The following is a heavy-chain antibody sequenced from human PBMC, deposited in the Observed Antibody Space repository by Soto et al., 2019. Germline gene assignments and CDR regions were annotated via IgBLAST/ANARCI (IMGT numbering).Heavy chain of an antibody. D-gene: IGHD2-15*01. V-gene: IGHV1-69*02. Sequence: ASVKVSCKASGGTFSSYTISWVRQAPGQGLEWMGRIIPILGIANYAQKFQGRVTITADKSTSTAYMELSSLRSEDTAVYYCARSRVHCSGGSCYFFMGSKTPQTDYWGQGTLVTVSS. CDR2: IIPILGIA. CDR3: ARSRVHCSGGSCYFFMGSKTPQTDY. J-gene: IGHJ4*02. CDR1: GGTFSSYT.